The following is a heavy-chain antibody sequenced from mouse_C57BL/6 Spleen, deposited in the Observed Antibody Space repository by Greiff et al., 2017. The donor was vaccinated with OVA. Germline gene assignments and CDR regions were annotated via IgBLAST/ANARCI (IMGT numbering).Heavy chain of an antibody. D-gene: IGHD2-5*01. Sequence: QVQLQQPGAELVKPGASVKLSCKASGFTFTSYWMQWVKQRPGQGLEWIGEIDPSDSYTNYNQKFKGKATLTVDTTSSTAYMQLSSLTSEDSADYYCARKEISNPFAYWGQGTLVTVSA. V-gene: IGHV1-50*01. CDR2: IDPSDSYT. CDR1: GFTFTSYW. J-gene: IGHJ3*01. CDR3: ARKEISNPFAY.